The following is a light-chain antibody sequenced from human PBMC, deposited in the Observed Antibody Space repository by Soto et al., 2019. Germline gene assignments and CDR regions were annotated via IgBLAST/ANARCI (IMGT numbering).Light chain of an antibody. CDR3: LQDYNYPIT. Sequence: IQVTQAPSSLSASVGDRVTITCRASQDIRDDLGWYQQKPGKAPRLVIYGVSHLQSGAPSRFSGSGFGTDFSLTISSLQPEDSATYYCLQDYNYPITFGGGTKVDIK. CDR1: QDIRDD. J-gene: IGKJ4*01. V-gene: IGKV1-6*01. CDR2: GVS.